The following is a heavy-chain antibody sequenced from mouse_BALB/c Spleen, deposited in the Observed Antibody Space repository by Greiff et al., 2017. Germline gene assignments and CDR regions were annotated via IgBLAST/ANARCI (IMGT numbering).Heavy chain of an antibody. J-gene: IGHJ3*01. V-gene: IGHV3-2*02. CDR3: ARNGYSAWFAY. D-gene: IGHD2-3*01. Sequence: EVQLQQSGPGLVKPSQSLSLTCTVTGYSITSDYAWHWIRQFPGNKLEWMGYISYSGSTSYNPSLKSRISITRDTSKNQFFLQWNSVTTEDTATYYCARNGYSAWFAYWGQGTLVTVSA. CDR1: GYSITSDYA. CDR2: ISYSGST.